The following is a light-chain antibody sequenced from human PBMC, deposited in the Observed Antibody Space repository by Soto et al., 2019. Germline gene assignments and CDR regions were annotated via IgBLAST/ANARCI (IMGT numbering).Light chain of an antibody. Sequence: DIQMTQSPSSLSASVGDRVTITCRASQSLSSYLNWYQQKPGKPPKLLIYAASSLQSGVPSRFSGSGSGTDFTLTISSLQPEDFATYYCQQSYSTPWTFGQGTKVEIK. V-gene: IGKV1-39*01. J-gene: IGKJ1*01. CDR3: QQSYSTPWT. CDR2: AAS. CDR1: QSLSSY.